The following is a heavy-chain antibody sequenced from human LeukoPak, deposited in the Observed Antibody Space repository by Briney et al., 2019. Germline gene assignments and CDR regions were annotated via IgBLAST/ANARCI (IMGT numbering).Heavy chain of an antibody. CDR3: ARVLEDCSSTSCYGLSSYYYYMDV. Sequence: ASVKVSCKASGYTFTGYYMHWVRQAPGQGLEWMGWINPNSGGTNYAQKFQGRVTMTRDTSISTAYMELSSLRSEDTAVYYCARVLEDCSSTSCYGLSSYYYYMDVWGKGTTVTISS. D-gene: IGHD2-2*01. V-gene: IGHV1-2*02. J-gene: IGHJ6*03. CDR1: GYTFTGYY. CDR2: INPNSGGT.